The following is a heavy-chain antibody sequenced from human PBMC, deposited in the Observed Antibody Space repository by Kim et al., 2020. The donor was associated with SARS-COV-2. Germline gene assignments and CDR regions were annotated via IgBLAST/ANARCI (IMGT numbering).Heavy chain of an antibody. Sequence: GGSLRLSCAASGFTFDDYAMHWVRQAPGKGLEWVSGISWNSGSIGYADSVKGRFTISIDNAKNSLYLQMNSLRAEDTALYYCAKERGYSYGMDVWGQGTTVTVSS. J-gene: IGHJ6*02. V-gene: IGHV3-9*01. CDR1: GFTFDDYA. CDR2: ISWNSGSI. D-gene: IGHD2-15*01. CDR3: AKERGYSYGMDV.